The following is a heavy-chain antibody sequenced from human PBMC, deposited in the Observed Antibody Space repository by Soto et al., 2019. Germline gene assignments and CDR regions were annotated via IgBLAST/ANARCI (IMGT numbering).Heavy chain of an antibody. CDR2: INHSGST. CDR3: ARGRRLLLWFGGDDAFDL. Sequence: QVQLQQWGAGLLKPSETLSLTCAVYGGSFSGYYWSWIRQPPGKGLEWIGEINHSGSTNYNPSLMSRITTSVDPSQTRRSLRLSSVPPANTAVYYFARGRRLLLWFGGDDAFDLWGQGTMLTVSS. D-gene: IGHD3-10*01. V-gene: IGHV4-34*01. J-gene: IGHJ3*01. CDR1: GGSFSGYY.